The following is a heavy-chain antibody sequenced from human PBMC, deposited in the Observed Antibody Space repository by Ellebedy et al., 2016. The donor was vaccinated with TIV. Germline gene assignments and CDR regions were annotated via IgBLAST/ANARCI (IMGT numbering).Heavy chain of an antibody. Sequence: GSLRLSCTVSGASISSYYCSWIRQPPGKGLEWIGYIYYSGSANYNPSLKSRVTISVDTSKNQVSLKLTSVTAADTAVYYCARSGLPAAADVWFDPWGQGTLVTVSS. CDR2: IYYSGSA. CDR1: GASISSYY. CDR3: ARSGLPAAADVWFDP. V-gene: IGHV4-59*01. D-gene: IGHD2-2*01. J-gene: IGHJ5*02.